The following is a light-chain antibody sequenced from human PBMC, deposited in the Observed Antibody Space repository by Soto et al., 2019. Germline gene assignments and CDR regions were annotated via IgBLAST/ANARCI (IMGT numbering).Light chain of an antibody. CDR3: QQSYSTPPT. CDR2: AAS. CDR1: QSISSY. J-gene: IGKJ2*01. Sequence: DIQMTQSPSPLSASVGDRVTITCRASQSISSYFNWYQQKPGKAPKLLIYAASNLQSGVPSRFSGSGSGTDFTLTINSLQPEDFATYYCQQSYSTPPTFGQGTKVDIK. V-gene: IGKV1-39*01.